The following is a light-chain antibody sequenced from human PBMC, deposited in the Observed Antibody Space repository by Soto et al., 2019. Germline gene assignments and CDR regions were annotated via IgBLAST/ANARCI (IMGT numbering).Light chain of an antibody. Sequence: EIVLTQSPATLSLYPGERATLSCRASQSVSSYLAWYQQKPGQAPRLLIYDASNRATGIPARFSGSGSGTDFTLTISSLETEDFAVYYCQQRSNLPTFGPGTKVDIK. J-gene: IGKJ3*01. V-gene: IGKV3-11*01. CDR1: QSVSSY. CDR3: QQRSNLPT. CDR2: DAS.